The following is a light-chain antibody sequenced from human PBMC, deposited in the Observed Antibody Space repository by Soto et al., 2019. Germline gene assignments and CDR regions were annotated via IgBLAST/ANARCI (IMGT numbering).Light chain of an antibody. CDR2: AAS. Sequence: IPLTQSPSSLSASVGDRVTITCRASQSISSYLNWYQQKPGKAPKVLIYAASSLQGGVPSRFSGIGSGTDFTLSISSLQPEDFATYYCQQSYSGPLTFGGGTKVDIK. J-gene: IGKJ4*01. CDR3: QQSYSGPLT. CDR1: QSISSY. V-gene: IGKV1-39*01.